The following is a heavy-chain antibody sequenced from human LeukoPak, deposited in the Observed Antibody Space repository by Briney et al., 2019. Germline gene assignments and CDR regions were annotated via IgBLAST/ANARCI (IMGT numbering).Heavy chain of an antibody. Sequence: SETLSLTCAVSGGSISSSNWWSWVRQPPGKGLEWIWEIYHSGSTNYNPSLKSRVTISVDTSKNQFSLKLSSVTAADTAVYYCARQWLGYYYYYMDVWGKGTTVTISS. V-gene: IGHV4-4*02. CDR3: ARQWLGYYYYYMDV. CDR2: IYHSGST. CDR1: GGSISSSNW. D-gene: IGHD6-19*01. J-gene: IGHJ6*03.